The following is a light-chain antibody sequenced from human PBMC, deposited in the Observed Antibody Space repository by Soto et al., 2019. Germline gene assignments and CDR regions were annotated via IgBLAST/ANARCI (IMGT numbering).Light chain of an antibody. CDR1: QSVSSN. CDR3: QQRNDWRRGT. CDR2: DAS. J-gene: IGKJ5*01. V-gene: IGKV3-11*01. Sequence: EIVLTQSPATLSVSPGERATLSCRASQSVSSNLAWYQQRPVQAPRLLIYDASNRATGVPARFSGSGSGTDFTLTISSLEPEDFAVYYCQQRNDWRRGTFGQGTRLE.